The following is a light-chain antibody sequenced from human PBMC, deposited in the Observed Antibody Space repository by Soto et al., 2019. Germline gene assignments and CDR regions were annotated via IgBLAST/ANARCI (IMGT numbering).Light chain of an antibody. CDR3: QQRSNWPGLT. J-gene: IGKJ4*01. Sequence: EIVLTQSPATLSLSLGERATLSCRASQSVSIYLALYQQKPGQAPRLLIYDASNRATGIPARFSGSGSGTDFTLTISSLEPEDFAVYYCQQRSNWPGLTFGGGTKVDIK. V-gene: IGKV3-11*01. CDR1: QSVSIY. CDR2: DAS.